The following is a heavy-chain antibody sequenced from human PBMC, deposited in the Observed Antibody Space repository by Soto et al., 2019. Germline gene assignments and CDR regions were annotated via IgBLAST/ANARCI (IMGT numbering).Heavy chain of an antibody. CDR3: ARNSTVNGYYYYGMDV. CDR2: ISAYNGNT. Sequence: QVQLVQSGAEVKKPGASVKVSCKASGYTFASYGISWVRQAPGQGLEWMGWISAYNGNTNYAQKLQGRVTMTTDTSTSTAYMELRSLRSDDTAVYYCARNSTVNGYYYYGMDVWGQGTTVTVSS. J-gene: IGHJ6*02. V-gene: IGHV1-18*01. CDR1: GYTFASYG. D-gene: IGHD2-8*01.